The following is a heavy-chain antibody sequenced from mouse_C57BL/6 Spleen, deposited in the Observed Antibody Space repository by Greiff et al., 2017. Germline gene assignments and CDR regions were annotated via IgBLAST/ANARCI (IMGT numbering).Heavy chain of an antibody. J-gene: IGHJ2*01. Sequence: VQLQQSGPGLVKPSQSLSLTCSVTGYSITSGYYWNWIRQFPGNKLEWMGYISYDGSNNYNPSLKNRISITRDTSKNQFFLKLNSVTTEDTATYYCARNYLWYFDYWGQGTTLTVSS. V-gene: IGHV3-6*01. CDR3: ARNYLWYFDY. CDR2: ISYDGSN. D-gene: IGHD1-1*02. CDR1: GYSITSGYY.